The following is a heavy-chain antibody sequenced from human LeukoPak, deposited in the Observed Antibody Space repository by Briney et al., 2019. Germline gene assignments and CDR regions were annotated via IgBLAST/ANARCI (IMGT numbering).Heavy chain of an antibody. CDR1: GYSISRGYY. J-gene: IGHJ6*03. CDR2: IYHSGTT. D-gene: IGHD3-22*01. Sequence: SETLSLTCAVSGYSISRGYYWGWIRQPPGKGLEWIGSIYHSGTTYYNPSLKSRVTISVDMSKNQFSLKLTSVTAADTAVYYCARVGDSTAYYYGSSYYYYMGVWGKGTTVTVSS. CDR3: ARVGDSTAYYYGSSYYYYMGV. V-gene: IGHV4-38-2*01.